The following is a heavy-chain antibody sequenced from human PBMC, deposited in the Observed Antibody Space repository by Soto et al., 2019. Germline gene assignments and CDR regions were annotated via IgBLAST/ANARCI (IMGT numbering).Heavy chain of an antibody. CDR1: GFSLTSPGMC. D-gene: IGHD1-20*01. CDR2: IERDDDDK. CDR3: ARSIRGPRRFNGMDV. J-gene: IGHJ6*02. Sequence: SGPTLVNPTETLTVTCTFSGFSLTSPGMCVSWIRQSPGKALEWLALIERDDDDKYYSTSLKTRLTISKDTRKNQVVLTMANKDPADTATYYCARSIRGPRRFNGMDVWGQGTTV. V-gene: IGHV2-70*13.